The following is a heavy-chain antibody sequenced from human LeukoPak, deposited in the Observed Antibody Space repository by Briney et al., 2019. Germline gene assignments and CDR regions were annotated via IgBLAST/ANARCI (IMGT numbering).Heavy chain of an antibody. D-gene: IGHD4-17*01. CDR2: IRSKAYGGTT. CDR1: GFTFGDYA. J-gene: IGHJ3*02. V-gene: IGHV3-49*03. Sequence: GGSLRLSCSASGFTFGDYAMNWFRQAPGKGLEWVGFIRSKAYGGTTEYAASVKGRFTISRDDSKSIAYLQMNSLKIEDTGLYYWTRDRPRYDYGDYRDTFEIWGQGTMVTVSS. CDR3: TRDRPRYDYGDYRDTFEI.